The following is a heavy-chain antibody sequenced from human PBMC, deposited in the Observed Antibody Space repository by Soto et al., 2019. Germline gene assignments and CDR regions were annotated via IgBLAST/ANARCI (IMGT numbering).Heavy chain of an antibody. CDR2: IHYSGST. Sequence: SETLSLTCTVSGGSISSTSYYWGWIRQPPGRGLEWIGSIHYSGSTYQNPSLKSPVTISLDTSKNQFSLKLSSVTAADTAVYYCAREYDSSGYYGWFDPWGQGTLVTVSS. V-gene: IGHV4-39*01. CDR3: AREYDSSGYYGWFDP. CDR1: GGSISSTSYY. D-gene: IGHD3-22*01. J-gene: IGHJ5*02.